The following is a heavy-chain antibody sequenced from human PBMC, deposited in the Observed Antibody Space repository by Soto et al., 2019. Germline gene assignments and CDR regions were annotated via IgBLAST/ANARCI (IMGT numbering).Heavy chain of an antibody. CDR3: ARMYSSGWAADY. Sequence: QVQLQESGPGLVKPSETLSLTCTVSGGSVGSGSYYWSWIRQPPGKGLEWIGYIYYSGSTNYNPSLKSRVTISVDTSKNQFSLKLSSVTAADTAVYYCARMYSSGWAADYWGQGTLVTVSS. V-gene: IGHV4-61*01. CDR2: IYYSGST. CDR1: GGSVGSGSYY. D-gene: IGHD6-19*01. J-gene: IGHJ4*02.